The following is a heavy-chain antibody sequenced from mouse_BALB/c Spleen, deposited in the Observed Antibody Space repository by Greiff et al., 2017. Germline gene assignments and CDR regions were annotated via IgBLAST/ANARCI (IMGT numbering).Heavy chain of an antibody. CDR2: INPSNGGT. V-gene: IGHV1S81*02. J-gene: IGHJ1*01. Sequence: QVQLQQSGAELVKPGASVKLSCKASGYTFTSYYMYWVKQRPGQGLEWIGEINPSNGGTNFNEKFKSKATLTVDKSSSTAYMQLSSLTSEDSAVYYCTRSSTMSSYWYFDVWGAGTTVTVSS. D-gene: IGHD2-4*01. CDR1: GYTFTSYY. CDR3: TRSSTMSSYWYFDV.